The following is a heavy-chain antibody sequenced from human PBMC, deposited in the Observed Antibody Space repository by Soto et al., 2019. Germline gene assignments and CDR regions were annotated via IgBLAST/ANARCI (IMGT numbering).Heavy chain of an antibody. D-gene: IGHD4-17*01. CDR2: IYHSGST. CDR1: GGSISSGGYS. Sequence: TSETLSLTCAVSGGSISSGGYSWSWIRQPPGKGLEWIGYIYHSGSTYYNPSLKSRVTISVDRSKNQFSLKLSSVTAADTAVYFCARSTVTTHFDPWGQGTLVTVSS. V-gene: IGHV4-30-2*01. CDR3: ARSTVTTHFDP. J-gene: IGHJ5*02.